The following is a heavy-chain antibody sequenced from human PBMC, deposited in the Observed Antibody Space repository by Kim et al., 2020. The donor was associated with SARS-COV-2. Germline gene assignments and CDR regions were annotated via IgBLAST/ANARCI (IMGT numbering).Heavy chain of an antibody. Sequence: GGSLRLSCVASGFTFSSYEMNWVRQAPGKWLEWVSYISSSGSTIYYADSVKGRFTISRDNAKNSLYLQMNSLRAEDTAVYYCARVAMELRFYYYYYMDVWGKGTTVTVSS. CDR1: GFTFSSYE. CDR3: ARVAMELRFYYYYYMDV. J-gene: IGHJ6*03. V-gene: IGHV3-48*03. CDR2: ISSSGSTI. D-gene: IGHD1-7*01.